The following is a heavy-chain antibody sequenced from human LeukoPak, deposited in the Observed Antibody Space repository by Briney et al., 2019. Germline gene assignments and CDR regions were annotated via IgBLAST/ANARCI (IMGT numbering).Heavy chain of an antibody. J-gene: IGHJ6*02. V-gene: IGHV3-30-3*01. Sequence: GRSLRLSCAASGFAFSSYAMHWVRQAPGKGLEWVAFISFDGSSNYYADSVRGRFSISRDSSTNTLYLQMNSLRAEDTAVYYCARDGSPPYYDILTGYYPYYYYYGMDVWGQGTTVTVSS. CDR1: GFAFSSYA. D-gene: IGHD3-9*01. CDR2: ISFDGSSN. CDR3: ARDGSPPYYDILTGYYPYYYYYGMDV.